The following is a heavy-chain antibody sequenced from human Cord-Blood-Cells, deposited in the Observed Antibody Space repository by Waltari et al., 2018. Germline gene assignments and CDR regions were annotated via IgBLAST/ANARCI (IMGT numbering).Heavy chain of an antibody. Sequence: QVQLQESGPGLVKTSETLSLTCAVSGYSISSGYYWGWIRQPPGKGLEWIGSIYHSGSTYYNPSLKSRVTISVGTAKTEFSLKLSSVTAADTAVYYCASQVGARDAFDIWGQGTMVTVSS. V-gene: IGHV4-38-2*01. J-gene: IGHJ3*02. CDR1: GYSISSGYY. CDR3: ASQVGARDAFDI. CDR2: IYHSGST. D-gene: IGHD1-26*01.